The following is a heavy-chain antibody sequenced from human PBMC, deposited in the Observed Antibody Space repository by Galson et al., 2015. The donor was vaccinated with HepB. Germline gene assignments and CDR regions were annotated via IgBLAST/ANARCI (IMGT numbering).Heavy chain of an antibody. V-gene: IGHV5-51*01. Sequence: QSGAEVKKPGESLKISCKGSGYRFTNYWIGWVRQMPGKGLEWMGIIYPGDSYTTYSPSFNGQVTISADKSINTAYLQWSSLKTSDTALYYCARSAVPVARGYYYYYGMDVWGQGTTVTVSS. D-gene: IGHD2-2*01. CDR2: IYPGDSYT. J-gene: IGHJ6*02. CDR3: ARSAVPVARGYYYYYGMDV. CDR1: GYRFTNYW.